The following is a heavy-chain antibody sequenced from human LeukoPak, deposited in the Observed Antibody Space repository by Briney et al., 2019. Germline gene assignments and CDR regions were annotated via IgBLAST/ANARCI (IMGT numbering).Heavy chain of an antibody. V-gene: IGHV4-38-2*02. J-gene: IGHJ5*02. CDR2: IYHSGST. D-gene: IGHD6-13*01. CDR3: ARGGPYSSSWYRSAHWFDP. Sequence: PSETLSLTCSVSGYSISSNYYWVWIRQPPGKGLEWVGSIYHSGSTYYNPSLKSRVTISVDTSKNQFSLKLSSVTAADTAVYYCARGGPYSSSWYRSAHWFDPWGQGTLVTVSS. CDR1: GYSISSNYY.